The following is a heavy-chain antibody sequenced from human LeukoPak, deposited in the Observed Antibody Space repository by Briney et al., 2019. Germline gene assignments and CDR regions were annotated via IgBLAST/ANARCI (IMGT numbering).Heavy chain of an antibody. V-gene: IGHV3-74*01. J-gene: IGHJ5*02. CDR3: AKPFSSGWYNGGHNWFDP. CDR1: GFTFSSYW. D-gene: IGHD6-19*01. Sequence: GESLRLSCAASGFTFSSYWMHWVRQAPGKGLVWVSRINSDGSSTSYADSVKGRFTISRDNAKNTLYLQMNSLRAEDTAVYYCAKPFSSGWYNGGHNWFDPWGQGTLVTVSS. CDR2: INSDGSST.